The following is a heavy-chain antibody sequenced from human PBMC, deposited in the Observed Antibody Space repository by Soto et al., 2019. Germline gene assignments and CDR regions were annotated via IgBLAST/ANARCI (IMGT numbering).Heavy chain of an antibody. V-gene: IGHV4-34*01. CDR1: GGSFSGYY. D-gene: IGHD5-18*01. J-gene: IGHJ4*02. CDR2: INRSGST. CDR3: ARASNKRGYSYGPDY. Sequence: QVQLQQWGAGLLKPSETLSLTCAVYGGSFSGYYWSWIRQPPGKGLEWIGEINRSGSTNYNPSLKHRVTIXXAXSXXQFSQKRSSVTAADTAVYYCARASNKRGYSYGPDYGGQGPLVTVSS.